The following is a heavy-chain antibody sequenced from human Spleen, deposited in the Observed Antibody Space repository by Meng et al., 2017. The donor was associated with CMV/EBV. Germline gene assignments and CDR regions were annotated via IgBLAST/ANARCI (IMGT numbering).Heavy chain of an antibody. Sequence: VQLVQSGAELKKPGASVRISCKASEYTFTTYGMNWVRQAPGQGLEWMGWINTNTGKPTYAQGLTGRFVFSLDTSVSTAYLQISSLKAEDTAVYYCARDSEAADYWGQGTLVTVSS. CDR2: INTNTGKP. J-gene: IGHJ4*02. CDR3: ARDSEAADY. V-gene: IGHV7-4-1*02. D-gene: IGHD6-25*01. CDR1: EYTFTTYG.